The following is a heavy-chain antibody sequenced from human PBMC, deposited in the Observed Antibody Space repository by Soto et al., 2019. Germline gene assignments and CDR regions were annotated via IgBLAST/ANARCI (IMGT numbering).Heavy chain of an antibody. Sequence: QIQLVQSGAEVKKPGASVKVSCKASGFTFSDYGFSWVRQAPGRGLEWMGWISAFNGETNYTQKSEGRVAMTTDAATTTAYMELRSMTVDDTALYYCVRDQQWLLPVPLNFDYWGQGTVVTVSS. CDR2: ISAFNGET. CDR3: VRDQQWLLPVPLNFDY. CDR1: GFTFSDYG. V-gene: IGHV1-18*01. J-gene: IGHJ4*02. D-gene: IGHD6-19*01.